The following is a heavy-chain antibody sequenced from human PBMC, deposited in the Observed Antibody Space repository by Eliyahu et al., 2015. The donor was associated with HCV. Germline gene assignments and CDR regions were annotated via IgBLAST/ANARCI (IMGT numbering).Heavy chain of an antibody. CDR1: GFPFSNYD. V-gene: IGHV3-13*01. J-gene: IGHJ4*02. CDR2: VGSGGDT. Sequence: EVQLVESGGGLVQPGGSXXLSXXASGFPFSNYDMHWVRQVIGEGLEWVSAVGSGGDTYYPGSVKGRFTISRENAKNSLYLQMNSLRAGDTAVYYCARGSLEYSNSIDNWGQGTLVTVSS. D-gene: IGHD4-11*01. CDR3: ARGSLEYSNSIDN.